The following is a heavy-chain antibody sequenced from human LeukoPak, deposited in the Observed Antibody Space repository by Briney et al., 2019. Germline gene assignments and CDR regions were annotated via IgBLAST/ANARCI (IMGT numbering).Heavy chain of an antibody. J-gene: IGHJ3*02. D-gene: IGHD6-6*01. V-gene: IGHV3-30*02. CDR1: GFTFSSYG. Sequence: PGGSLRLSCAASGFTFSSYGMHWVRQAPGKGLERVAFIRYDGSNKYYADSVKGRFTISRDNSKNTLYLQMNSLRAEDTAVYYCAKVSHSSIAAPVDAFDIWGQGTMVTVSS. CDR3: AKVSHSSIAAPVDAFDI. CDR2: IRYDGSNK.